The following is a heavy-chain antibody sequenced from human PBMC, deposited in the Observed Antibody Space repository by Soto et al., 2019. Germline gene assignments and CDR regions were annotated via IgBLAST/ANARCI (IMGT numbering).Heavy chain of an antibody. Sequence: QTRSHPNSGSGGILTIGTNYWCWLLHHPGKGLEWIGYIYHTGSTSYNPSLKSRVTILLDTSKDQFSLKLTSMTAADTGMYFCARGGAIPPYYYYGMDVWGQGTTVTVS. D-gene: IGHD3-16*01. CDR3: ARGGAIPPYYYYGMDV. CDR2: IYHTGST. J-gene: IGHJ6*02. V-gene: IGHV4-61*01. CDR1: GGILTIGTNY.